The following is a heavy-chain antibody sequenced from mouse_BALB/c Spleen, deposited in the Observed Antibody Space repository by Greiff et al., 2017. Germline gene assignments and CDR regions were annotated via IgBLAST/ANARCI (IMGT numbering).Heavy chain of an antibody. CDR2: INPYNGGT. CDR1: GYSFTGYT. Sequence: VQLQQSGPELVKPGASMKISCKASGYSFTGYTMNWVKQSHGKNLEWIGLINPYNGGTSYNQKFKGMATLTVDKSSSTAYMKHLSLTSEDSAVDYCARDPYGNYAMDYWGQGTSVTVSS. D-gene: IGHD2-1*01. J-gene: IGHJ4*01. CDR3: ARDPYGNYAMDY. V-gene: IGHV1-18*01.